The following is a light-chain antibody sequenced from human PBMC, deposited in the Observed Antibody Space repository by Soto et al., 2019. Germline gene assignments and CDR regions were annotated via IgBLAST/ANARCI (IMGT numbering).Light chain of an antibody. J-gene: IGKJ1*01. V-gene: IGKV3-20*01. Sequence: EIVLSQSPGTLSLSPGERATLSCRASQSVSNNFLAWYQQKPGQAPRLLVFDASKRPTGIPDRFSGSGSGTDFTLTISRLEPEDFGVYYCQQYGTSPPRTFGQGTKVDIK. CDR3: QQYGTSPPRT. CDR1: QSVSNNF. CDR2: DAS.